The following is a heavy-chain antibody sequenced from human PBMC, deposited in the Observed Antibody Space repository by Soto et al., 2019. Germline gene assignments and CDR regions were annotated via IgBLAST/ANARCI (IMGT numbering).Heavy chain of an antibody. CDR2: ISYDGSNK. J-gene: IGHJ6*02. CDR3: AKEGQWLAYYYYYGMDV. D-gene: IGHD6-19*01. Sequence: QVQLVESGGGVVQPGRSLRLSCAASGFTFSSYGMHWVRQAPGKGLEWVAVISYDGSNKYYADSVKGRFTISRDNSKNTLYLQMNSLRAEDTAVYYCAKEGQWLAYYYYYGMDVWGQGTTVTVSS. CDR1: GFTFSSYG. V-gene: IGHV3-30*18.